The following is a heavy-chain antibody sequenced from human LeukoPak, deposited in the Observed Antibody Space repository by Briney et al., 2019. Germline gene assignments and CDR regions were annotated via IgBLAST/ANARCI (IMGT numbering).Heavy chain of an antibody. J-gene: IGHJ4*02. CDR3: AREGNGLLSKDFDY. D-gene: IGHD2/OR15-2a*01. CDR1: GYTLTELS. V-gene: IGHV1-2*02. CDR2: IGPHSSAT. Sequence: GASVKVSCKVSGYTLTELSMHWVRQAPGQGLEWMGYIGPHSSATSSPQEFQGRVTMTRDTSMSTAYMELTRLTSDDTAVYYCAREGNGLLSKDFDYWGQGTLVTVSS.